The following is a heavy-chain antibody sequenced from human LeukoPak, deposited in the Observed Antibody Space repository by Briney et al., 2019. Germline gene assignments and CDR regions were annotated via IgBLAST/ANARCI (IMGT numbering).Heavy chain of an antibody. D-gene: IGHD3-16*01. V-gene: IGHV3-7*01. J-gene: IGHJ4*02. CDR1: GFTFSSYT. CDR3: ARRGRYSDY. CDR2: IKEDGSEK. Sequence: GGSLRLSCAASGFTFSSYTMSWVRQAPGKGLEWVANIKEDGSEKYYVDSVKGRFTISRDNAKNSLYLQMNSLRAEDTAVYYCARRGRYSDYWGQGTLVTVSS.